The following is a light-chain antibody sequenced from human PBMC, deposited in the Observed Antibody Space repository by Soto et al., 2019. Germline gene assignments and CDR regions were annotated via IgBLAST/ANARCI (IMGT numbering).Light chain of an antibody. CDR3: QQYGSSPGT. J-gene: IGKJ1*01. CDR2: GAS. CDR1: QSVTNNY. Sequence: LVLTQSPVTLSLSPLDVATLSCMASQSVTNNYLAWYQQRPGLAPRLLIYGASTRTAGIPDRFSGRGSGTVFTLTISRLEPEDFAVYYCQQYGSSPGTFGPGTKVDIK. V-gene: IGKV3-20*01.